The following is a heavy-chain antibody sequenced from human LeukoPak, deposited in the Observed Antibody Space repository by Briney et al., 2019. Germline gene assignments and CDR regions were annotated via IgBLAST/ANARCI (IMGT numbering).Heavy chain of an antibody. CDR2: IYYSGST. CDR1: GGSISSSY. CDR3: ARHLRPAMVFFDY. V-gene: IGHV4-59*08. Sequence: SETLSLTCTVSGGSISSSYWSWTRQPPGKGLGWIGYIYYSGSTNYNPSLKSRVTISVDTSKNQFSLKLSSVTAADTAVYYCARHLRPAMVFFDYWGQGTLVTVSS. D-gene: IGHD5-18*01. J-gene: IGHJ4*02.